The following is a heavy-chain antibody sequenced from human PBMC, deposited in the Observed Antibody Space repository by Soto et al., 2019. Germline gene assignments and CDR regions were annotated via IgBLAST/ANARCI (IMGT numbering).Heavy chain of an antibody. CDR1: GYNFTTQW. Sequence: GESLKISCKGSGYNFTTQWIGWVRQMPGKGLEWMGIIYPGDSDTRYSPSFQGQVSVSADKSISTAYLQWSSLRASDTAMYYCVSGANYFKNWGQGTLVTVSS. CDR3: VSGANYFKN. J-gene: IGHJ1*01. V-gene: IGHV5-51*01. D-gene: IGHD2-15*01. CDR2: IYPGDSDT.